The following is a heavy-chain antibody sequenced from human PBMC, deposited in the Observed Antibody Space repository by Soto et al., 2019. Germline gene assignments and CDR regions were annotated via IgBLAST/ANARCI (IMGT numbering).Heavy chain of an antibody. Sequence: SETLSLTCTVSGGSISSSSYYWGWLRQPPGKGLEWIGSIYYSGSTYYNPSLKSRVTISVDTSKNQFSLKLSSLTAADTAVYYCPIMARCGHAASDYWGQGTLVPVSS. CDR1: GGSISSSSYY. J-gene: IGHJ4*02. D-gene: IGHD6-13*01. CDR2: IYYSGST. CDR3: PIMARCGHAASDY. V-gene: IGHV4-39*01.